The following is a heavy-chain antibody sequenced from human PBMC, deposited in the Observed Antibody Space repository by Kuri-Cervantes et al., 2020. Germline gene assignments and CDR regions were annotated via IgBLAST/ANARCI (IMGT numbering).Heavy chain of an antibody. CDR2: IRYDGSNK. CDR1: GFTFSSYG. J-gene: IGHJ3*02. D-gene: IGHD3-3*01. CDR3: AREEEWLLDAFDI. V-gene: IGHV3-30*02. Sequence: GESLKISCAASGFTFSSYGMHWVRQAPGKGLEWVAFIRYDGSNKYYADSVKGRFTISRDNSKNTLYLQMNSLRAEDTAVYYCAREEEWLLDAFDIWGQGTMVTVSS.